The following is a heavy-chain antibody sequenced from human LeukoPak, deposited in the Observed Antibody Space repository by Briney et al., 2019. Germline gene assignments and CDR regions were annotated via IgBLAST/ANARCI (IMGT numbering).Heavy chain of an antibody. CDR1: GFSFTTYW. CDR3: VRQEYSTSSIDY. CDR2: IYPGNSDT. D-gene: IGHD6-6*01. Sequence: GDSLKISCVASGFSFTTYWIGWVRQMPGKGLEWMGIIYPGNSDTKSSPSFQGQVTISADESITTAYLQWSSLKASDTAMYYCVRQEYSTSSIDYWGQGTLVTVSS. V-gene: IGHV5-51*01. J-gene: IGHJ4*02.